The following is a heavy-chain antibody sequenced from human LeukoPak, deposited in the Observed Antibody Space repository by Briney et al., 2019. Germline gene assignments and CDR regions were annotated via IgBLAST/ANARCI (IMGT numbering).Heavy chain of an antibody. CDR3: AREQLAAAGYYYYGMDV. J-gene: IGHJ6*02. CDR1: GYTFTSYG. CDR2: ISAYNGNT. D-gene: IGHD6-13*01. Sequence: GASVKVSCKASGYTFTSYGISWVRQAPGQGLEWMGWISAYNGNTNYAQKLQGRVTMTTDTSTSTAYMELRSLRSDDTAVYYCAREQLAAAGYYYYGMDVWGQGTTVTVS. V-gene: IGHV1-18*01.